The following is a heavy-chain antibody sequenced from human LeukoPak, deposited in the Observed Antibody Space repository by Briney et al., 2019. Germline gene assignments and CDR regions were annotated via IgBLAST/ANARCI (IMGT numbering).Heavy chain of an antibody. CDR3: ARDRTGTGGFDP. V-gene: IGHV4-59*12. Sequence: SETLSLTCTVSGGSISSYYWSWIRQPPGKGLEWIGYIYHSGSTYYNPSLKSRVTISVDRSKNQFSLKLSSVTAADTAVYYCARDRTGTGGFDPWGQGTLVTVSS. J-gene: IGHJ5*02. CDR2: IYHSGST. CDR1: GGSISSYY. D-gene: IGHD1-1*01.